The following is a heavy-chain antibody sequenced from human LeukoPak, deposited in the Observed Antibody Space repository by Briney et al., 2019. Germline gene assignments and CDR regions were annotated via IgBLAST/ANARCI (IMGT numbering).Heavy chain of an antibody. CDR2: ISAYNGNT. CDR3: ARAMIVVVTRYYYYYMDV. D-gene: IGHD3-22*01. V-gene: IGHV1-18*01. Sequence: GASVKVSCKASGYTFTSYGISWVRQAPGQGLGWMGWISAYNGNTNYARKLQGRVTMTTDTSTSTAYMELRSLRSDDTAVYYCARAMIVVVTRYYYYYMDVWGKGTTVTVSS. J-gene: IGHJ6*03. CDR1: GYTFTSYG.